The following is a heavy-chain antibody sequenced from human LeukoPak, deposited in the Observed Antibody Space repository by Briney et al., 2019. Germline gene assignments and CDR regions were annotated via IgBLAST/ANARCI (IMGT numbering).Heavy chain of an antibody. CDR1: GYTFTSYG. Sequence: ASVKVSCKASGYTFTSYGISWVRQAPGQGLEWMGWISAYNGNTNYAQKLQGRVTMTTDTSTSTAYMGLRSLRSDDTAVYYCARVWSGSYLRYFDYWGQGTLVTVSS. CDR3: ARVWSGSYLRYFDY. J-gene: IGHJ4*02. CDR2: ISAYNGNT. V-gene: IGHV1-18*01. D-gene: IGHD1-26*01.